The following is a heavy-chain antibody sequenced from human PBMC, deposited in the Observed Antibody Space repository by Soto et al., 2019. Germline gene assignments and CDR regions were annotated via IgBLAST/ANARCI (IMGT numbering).Heavy chain of an antibody. J-gene: IGHJ6*02. CDR2: IIPIFGTA. V-gene: IGHV1-69*01. CDR3: ARSIAARRLYFYYRMDV. D-gene: IGHD6-6*01. Sequence: QVQLVQSGAEVKKPGSSVKVSCKASGGTFSSYAISWVRQAPGQGLEWMGGIIPIFGTANYAQKFQGRVKITADESTRNAYMELGSLRSEEQAVYYCARSIAARRLYFYYRMDVWGQGTTVTVSS. CDR1: GGTFSSYA.